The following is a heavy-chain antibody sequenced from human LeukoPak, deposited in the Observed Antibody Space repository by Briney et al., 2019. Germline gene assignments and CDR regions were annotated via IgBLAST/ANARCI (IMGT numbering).Heavy chain of an antibody. D-gene: IGHD2-2*03. CDR3: ARDGGYCSSTSCYLGPTGAFDI. V-gene: IGHV4-34*01. Sequence: KSSETLSLTCAVYGGLFSGYYWSWIRQRPGKGLEWIGEVNHSGSTNYNPSLKSRVTISVDTSKNQFSLKLSSVTAADTAVYYCARDGGYCSSTSCYLGPTGAFDIWGQGTMVTVSS. CDR2: VNHSGST. J-gene: IGHJ3*02. CDR1: GGLFSGYY.